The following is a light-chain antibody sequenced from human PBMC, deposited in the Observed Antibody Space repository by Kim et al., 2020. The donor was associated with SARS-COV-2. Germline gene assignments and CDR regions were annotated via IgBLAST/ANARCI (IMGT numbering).Light chain of an antibody. J-gene: IGKJ1*01. V-gene: IGKV3-20*01. CDR1: QSVSSNY. Sequence: EIVLTQSPGTLSLSPGERATLSCRASQSVSSNYLAWYQQKPGQAPRLFIYGASSRATGIPDRFSGSGSGTDFTLTISRLEPEDFAVYYCQQYGGSWTFGQGTKVEIK. CDR3: QQYGGSWT. CDR2: GAS.